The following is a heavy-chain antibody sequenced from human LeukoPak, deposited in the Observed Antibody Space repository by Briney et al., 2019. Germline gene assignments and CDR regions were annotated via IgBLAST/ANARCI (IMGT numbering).Heavy chain of an antibody. CDR2: INPNSGGT. J-gene: IGHJ4*02. D-gene: IGHD3-22*01. CDR1: GYTFTGYY. CDR3: ARDELYYYDSSGYYGWSDY. V-gene: IGHV1-2*02. Sequence: ASVKVSCKASGYTFTGYYMHWVRQAPGQGVEWMGWINPNSGGTNYAQKFQGRVTMTRDTSISTAYMELSRLRSDDTAVYYCARDELYYYDSSGYYGWSDYWGQGTLVTVSS.